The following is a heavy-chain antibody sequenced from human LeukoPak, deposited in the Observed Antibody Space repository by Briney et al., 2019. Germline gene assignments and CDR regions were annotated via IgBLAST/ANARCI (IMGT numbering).Heavy chain of an antibody. Sequence: SETLSLTCSVSGDSVSRSDSYWDWIRQPPGKGLEWIGTIYHSGRTYYSPSLKSRVTMSVDPSNNQFSLNLRSVTAADTAVYYCARGEWLQLWGQGTLVTVSS. D-gene: IGHD5-24*01. CDR1: GDSVSRSDSY. CDR3: ARGEWLQL. J-gene: IGHJ4*02. V-gene: IGHV4-39*07. CDR2: IYHSGRT.